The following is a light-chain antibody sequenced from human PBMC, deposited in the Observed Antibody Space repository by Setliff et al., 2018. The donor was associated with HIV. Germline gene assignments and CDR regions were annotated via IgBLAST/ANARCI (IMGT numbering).Light chain of an antibody. V-gene: IGLV2-14*01. CDR2: EVT. J-gene: IGLJ1*01. CDR3: ASYTSSSTRV. CDR1: NSDVGGYNY. Sequence: QSALTQPASVSGSPGQSITTACTGTNSDVGGYNYVSWFQQHPGKAPKLIISEVTNRPSGVSDRFSGSKSGNTASLSISGLQPEDEADYYCASYTSSSTRVFGTGTKVTVL.